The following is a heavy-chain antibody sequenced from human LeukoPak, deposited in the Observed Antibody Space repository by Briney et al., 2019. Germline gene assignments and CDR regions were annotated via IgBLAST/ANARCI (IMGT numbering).Heavy chain of an antibody. CDR1: GFTFSSYG. D-gene: IGHD3-3*01. J-gene: IGHJ3*02. CDR3: AKSRLSGINDAFDI. V-gene: IGHV3-23*01. CDR2: ISGSAVIT. Sequence: GGTLRLSCAASGFTFSSYGMSWVRQAPGKGLEWVSAISGSAVITFYADSVKGRFTISRDNSKNTLYLQMNSLRAEDTALYYCAKSRLSGINDAFDIWGQGTMVTVSS.